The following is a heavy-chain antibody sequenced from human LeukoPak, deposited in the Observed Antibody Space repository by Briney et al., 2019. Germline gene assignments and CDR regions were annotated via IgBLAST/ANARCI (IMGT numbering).Heavy chain of an antibody. CDR2: IIPIFGTA. D-gene: IGHD2-2*01. V-gene: IGHV1-69*05. CDR3: ALNSLGYCISTSCFLFDY. Sequence: ASVKVSCKASGGTFSSYAISWVRQAPGQGLEWMGGIIPIFGTANYAQKFQGRVTITTDESTSTAYMELSSLRSEDTAVYYCALNSLGYCISTSCFLFDYWGQGTLVTVSS. J-gene: IGHJ4*02. CDR1: GGTFSSYA.